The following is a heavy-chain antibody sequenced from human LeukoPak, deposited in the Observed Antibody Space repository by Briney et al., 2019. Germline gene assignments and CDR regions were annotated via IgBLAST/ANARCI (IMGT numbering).Heavy chain of an antibody. Sequence: PGRSLRLSCAASGFTFSSYGMHWVRQAPGKGLEWVADIRNDGSNKYYADSVKGRFTISRDNSKNTLYLQMNSLRAEDTAVYYCARTPGGCSGGSCYSGSFDYWGQGTLVTVSS. J-gene: IGHJ4*02. CDR2: IRNDGSNK. V-gene: IGHV3-33*01. D-gene: IGHD2-15*01. CDR1: GFTFSSYG. CDR3: ARTPGGCSGGSCYSGSFDY.